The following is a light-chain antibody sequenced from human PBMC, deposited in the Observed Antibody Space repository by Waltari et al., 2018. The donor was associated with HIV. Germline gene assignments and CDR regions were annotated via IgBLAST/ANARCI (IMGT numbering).Light chain of an antibody. CDR2: DVS. V-gene: IGLV2-14*03. Sequence: SITISCTGTSSDVGGYNSVSWYQQTPGKAPKLMIYDVSNRPSGVSNRFSGSKSGNTASLTISGLQAEDEAVYYCSSYTSSSTLVFGGGTKLTVL. CDR3: SSYTSSSTLV. CDR1: SSDVGGYNS. J-gene: IGLJ3*02.